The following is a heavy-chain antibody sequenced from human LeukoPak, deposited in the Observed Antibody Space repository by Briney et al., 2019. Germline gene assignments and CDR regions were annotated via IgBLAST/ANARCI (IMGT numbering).Heavy chain of an antibody. D-gene: IGHD6-6*01. Sequence: ASVKASCKASGYTFTGYYMHWVRQAPGQGLEWMGWINPNSGGTNYAQKFQGRVTMTRDTSISTAYMELTSLRSDGTAVYYCARGDLVRGYYYMDVWGKGTTVTVSS. CDR1: GYTFTGYY. CDR2: INPNSGGT. J-gene: IGHJ6*03. V-gene: IGHV1-2*02. CDR3: ARGDLVRGYYYMDV.